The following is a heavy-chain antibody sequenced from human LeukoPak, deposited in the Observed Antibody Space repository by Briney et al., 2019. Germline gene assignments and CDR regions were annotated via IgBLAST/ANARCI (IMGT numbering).Heavy chain of an antibody. V-gene: IGHV4-34*01. CDR3: ARGSRYGGNHFDY. D-gene: IGHD4/OR15-4a*01. CDR1: GGSFSGYY. Sequence: SETLSLTCAVYGGSFSGYYWSWIRQPPGKGLEWIGEINHSGSTNYNPSLKSRVTISVDTSKNQFSLKLSSVTAADTAVYYCARGSRYGGNHFDYWGQGTLVTVSS. J-gene: IGHJ4*02. CDR2: INHSGST.